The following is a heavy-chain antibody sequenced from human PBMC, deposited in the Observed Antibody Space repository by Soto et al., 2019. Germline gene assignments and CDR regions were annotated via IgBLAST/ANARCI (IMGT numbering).Heavy chain of an antibody. CDR2: IKSKTDGGTT. CDR3: TRELWFGELDYYGMDV. V-gene: IGHV3-15*01. J-gene: IGHJ6*02. Sequence: LRLSCAASGFTFSNAWMSWVRQAPGKGLEWVGRIKSKTDGGTTDYAAPVKGRFTISRDDSKNTLYLQMSSLKTEDTAVYYCTRELWFGELDYYGMDVWGQGTTVTVSS. D-gene: IGHD3-10*01. CDR1: GFTFSNAW.